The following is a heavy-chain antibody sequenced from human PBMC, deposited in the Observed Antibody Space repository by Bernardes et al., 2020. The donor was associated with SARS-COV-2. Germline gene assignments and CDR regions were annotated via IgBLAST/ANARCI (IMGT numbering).Heavy chain of an antibody. D-gene: IGHD3-10*01. CDR3: ARDSAPTDVRAFDT. J-gene: IGHJ5*02. V-gene: IGHV4-31*03. Sequence: SETLSLTCSVSGASISSGYYCCCSRHLPPEGLEWFGYVYYTGTTSYNSSLKSRLSISVDTSGNQFSLRLRAVTAAATAVYYCARDSAPTDVRAFDTWGRGTLVTVSS. CDR2: VYYTGTT. CDR1: GASISSGYY.